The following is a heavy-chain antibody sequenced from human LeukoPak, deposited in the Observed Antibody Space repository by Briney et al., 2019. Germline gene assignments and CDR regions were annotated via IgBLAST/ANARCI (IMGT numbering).Heavy chain of an antibody. D-gene: IGHD2/OR15-2a*01. CDR1: GFTFSSYW. Sequence: PGGSLRLSCAASGFTFSSYWMSWVRQAPGEGLEWVANIKQDASAKHYVDSVKGRFTISRDNAENSVYSQMNSLRAEDTAVYYCARCGTRDYCGDAIGIWGQGTMVAVSS. J-gene: IGHJ3*02. CDR2: IKQDASAK. CDR3: ARCGTRDYCGDAIGI. V-gene: IGHV3-7*01.